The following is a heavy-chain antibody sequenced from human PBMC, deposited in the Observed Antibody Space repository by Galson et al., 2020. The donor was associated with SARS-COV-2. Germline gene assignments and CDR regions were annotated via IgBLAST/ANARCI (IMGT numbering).Heavy chain of an antibody. CDR1: GASISSGSYY. D-gene: IGHD3-3*01. V-gene: IGHV4-61*02. Sequence: SETLSLTCTVSGASISSGSYYWSWIRQPAGKGLEWIGRIYKSGNTNYNPSLWSQVTISVDTSKNQFSLKLTSVTAAVTAVYYCARGNSPCVTIFGVLTGTCGMDVWGQGTTVTVSS. CDR2: IYKSGNT. CDR3: ARGNSPCVTIFGVLTGTCGMDV. J-gene: IGHJ6*02.